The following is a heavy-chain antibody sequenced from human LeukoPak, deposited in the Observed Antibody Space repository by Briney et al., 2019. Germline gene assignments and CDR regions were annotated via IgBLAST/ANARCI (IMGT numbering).Heavy chain of an antibody. V-gene: IGHV4-4*02. CDR2: VELSGRT. CDR1: GGSISSTNW. Sequence: PSGTLSLTCGVSGGSISSTNWWPWVRQPPGEGLEWIGEVELSGRTNYNPSLESRVTISVDMSANHISLKLTSVTAADTAVYYCAREGGHYRPLDHSGQGTLVTVSS. J-gene: IGHJ4*02. D-gene: IGHD3-22*01. CDR3: AREGGHYRPLDH.